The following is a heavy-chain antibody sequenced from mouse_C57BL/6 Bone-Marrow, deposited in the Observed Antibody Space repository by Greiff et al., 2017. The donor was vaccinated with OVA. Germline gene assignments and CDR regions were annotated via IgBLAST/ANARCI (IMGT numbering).Heavy chain of an antibody. J-gene: IGHJ3*01. CDR1: GFSFTSYG. Sequence: VKLQESGPGLVQPSQSLSITCTVSGFSFTSYGVHWVRQSPGKGLEWLGVIWRGGSTDYNAAFMSRLSITKDNSKSQVFFKMNSLQADDTAIYYCAKRDYGNYGFAYWGQGTLVTVSA. D-gene: IGHD2-1*01. CDR3: AKRDYGNYGFAY. V-gene: IGHV2-5*01. CDR2: IWRGGST.